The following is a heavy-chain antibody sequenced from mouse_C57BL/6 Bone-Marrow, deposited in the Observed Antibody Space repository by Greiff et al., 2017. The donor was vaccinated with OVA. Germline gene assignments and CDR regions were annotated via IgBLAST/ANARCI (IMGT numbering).Heavy chain of an antibody. Sequence: EVKVVESGPGLAKPSQTLSLTCSVTGYSITSDYWNWIRKFPGNKLEYMGYISYSGSTYYNPSPKSRISITRDTSKNQYYLQLNSVTTEDTATYYGARGGTTVVDWYFDVWGTGTTVTVSS. CDR1: GYSITSDY. CDR2: ISYSGST. CDR3: ARGGTTVVDWYFDV. V-gene: IGHV3-8*01. J-gene: IGHJ1*03. D-gene: IGHD1-1*01.